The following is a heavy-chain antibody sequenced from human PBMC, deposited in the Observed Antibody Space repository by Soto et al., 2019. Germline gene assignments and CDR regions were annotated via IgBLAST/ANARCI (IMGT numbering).Heavy chain of an antibody. D-gene: IGHD2-15*01. J-gene: IGHJ6*02. V-gene: IGHV3-30-3*01. CDR3: AGRDIVVVVAATPYYGMDV. Sequence: GGSLRLSCAASGFTFSTYAMHWVRQAPGKGLEWVAVISYDGSQKYYADSVKGRFTISRDNSKNTLYLQMNSLRAEDTAVYFCAGRDIVVVVAATPYYGMDVWGQGTTVTVSS. CDR2: ISYDGSQK. CDR1: GFTFSTYA.